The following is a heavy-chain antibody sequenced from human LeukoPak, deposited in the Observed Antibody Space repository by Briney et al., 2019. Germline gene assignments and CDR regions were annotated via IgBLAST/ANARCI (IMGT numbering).Heavy chain of an antibody. CDR1: GYTFTSYG. V-gene: IGHV1-18*01. D-gene: IGHD3-9*01. Sequence: ASVKVSCKASGYTFTSYGISWVRQAPGQGLGWMGWISAYNGNTNYAQKLQGRVTMTTDTSTSTAYMELRSLRSDDTAVYYCARDSLLRYFDWLSDPYYYYGMDVWGQGTTVTVSS. J-gene: IGHJ6*02. CDR2: ISAYNGNT. CDR3: ARDSLLRYFDWLSDPYYYYGMDV.